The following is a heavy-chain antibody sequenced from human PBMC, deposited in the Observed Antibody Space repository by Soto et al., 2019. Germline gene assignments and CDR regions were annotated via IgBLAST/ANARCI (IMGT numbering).Heavy chain of an antibody. Sequence: PWGSLRLSCAASGFSVSSTYMSWVRQAPGKGLEWVSTLSDGGRSHYADSVTGRFSVSRDNSKNTLYLQMSGLRADDTAIYYCSRDFTSGGYDFRGQGTQVTVSS. D-gene: IGHD5-12*01. CDR3: SRDFTSGGYDF. V-gene: IGHV3-53*01. CDR1: GFSVSSTY. J-gene: IGHJ4*02. CDR2: LSDGGRS.